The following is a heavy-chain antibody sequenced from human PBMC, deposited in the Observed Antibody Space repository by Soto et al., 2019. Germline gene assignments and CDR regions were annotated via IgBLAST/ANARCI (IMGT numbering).Heavy chain of an antibody. CDR3: ARGLTYYYDSSGYSAFDI. CDR1: GGSISSGGYS. D-gene: IGHD3-22*01. V-gene: IGHV4-30-2*01. Sequence: QLQLQESGSGLVKPSQTLSLTCAVSGGSISSGGYSWSWIRQPPGKGLEWIGYIYHSGSTYYNPSLKSRVTISVDSSKNQFSPKLSSVTAADTAVYYCARGLTYYYDSSGYSAFDIWGQGTMVTVSS. J-gene: IGHJ3*02. CDR2: IYHSGST.